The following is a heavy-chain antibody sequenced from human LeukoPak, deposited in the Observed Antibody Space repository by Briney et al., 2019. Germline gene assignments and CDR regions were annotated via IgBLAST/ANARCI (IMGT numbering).Heavy chain of an antibody. CDR3: ARRYIVVVPAAMGFDP. Sequence: SETLSLTCAVSGGSISSSNWWSWVRQPPGKGLEWIGSIYYSGSTYYNPSLKSRVTISVDTSKNQFSLKLSSVTAADTAVYYCARRYIVVVPAAMGFDPWGQGTLVTVSS. CDR1: GGSISSSNW. D-gene: IGHD2-2*01. V-gene: IGHV4-39*01. CDR2: IYYSGST. J-gene: IGHJ5*02.